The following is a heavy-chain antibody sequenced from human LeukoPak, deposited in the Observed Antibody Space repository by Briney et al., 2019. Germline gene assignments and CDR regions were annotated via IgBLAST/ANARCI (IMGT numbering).Heavy chain of an antibody. Sequence: PGGSLRLSCVSSGFTFSDHYMTWIRQAPGKGLEWVSYISRSDFYTHYADSVKGRFIISRDNAKNSVHLQMISLRAEDTAVYYCATKYSAGWLFDYWGQGTLVTVSS. CDR3: ATKYSAGWLFDY. CDR2: ISRSDFYT. J-gene: IGHJ4*02. V-gene: IGHV3-11*06. CDR1: GFTFSDHY. D-gene: IGHD5-12*01.